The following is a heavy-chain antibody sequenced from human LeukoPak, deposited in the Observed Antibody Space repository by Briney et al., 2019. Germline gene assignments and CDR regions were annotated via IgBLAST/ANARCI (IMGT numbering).Heavy chain of an antibody. CDR2: IYHSGST. Sequence: SETLSLTCTVSGGSISSYYWSWIRQPPGKGLEWIGSIYHSGSTYYNPSLKSRVTISVDTSKNQFSLKLSSVTAADTAVYYCARAQATGDFDYWGQGTLVTVSS. CDR3: ARAQATGDFDY. D-gene: IGHD1-14*01. J-gene: IGHJ4*02. V-gene: IGHV4-38-2*02. CDR1: GGSISSYY.